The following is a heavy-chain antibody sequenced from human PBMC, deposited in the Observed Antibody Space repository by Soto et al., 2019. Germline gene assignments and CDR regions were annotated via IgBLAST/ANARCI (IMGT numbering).Heavy chain of an antibody. V-gene: IGHV1-18*01. CDR3: ARDSLSDYDILTGYYDDAFDI. CDR1: GYTFTSYG. J-gene: IGHJ3*02. CDR2: ISAYNGNT. D-gene: IGHD3-9*01. Sequence: GASVKVSCKASGYTFTSYGISWVRQAPGQGLEWMGWISAYNGNTNYAQKLQGRVTMTTDTSTSTAYMELRSLRSDDTAVYYCARDSLSDYDILTGYYDDAFDIWGQGTMVTVSS.